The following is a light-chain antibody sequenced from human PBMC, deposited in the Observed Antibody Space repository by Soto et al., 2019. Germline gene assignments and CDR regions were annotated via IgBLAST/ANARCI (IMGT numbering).Light chain of an antibody. CDR2: GAS. CDR1: QSVSSSY. V-gene: IGKV3-20*01. CDR3: QQYGSSPRT. J-gene: IGKJ1*01. Sequence: EIVLTQSPGTLSLSPGERATLSCRASQSVSSSYLAGYQQKPGQAPRLLIYGASSRATGIPDWVSGSGSGTDFTLTISRLEPEDFAVYYCQQYGSSPRTFGQGTKVEIK.